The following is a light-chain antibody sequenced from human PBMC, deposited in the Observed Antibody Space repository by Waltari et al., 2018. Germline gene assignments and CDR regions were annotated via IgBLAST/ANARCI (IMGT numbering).Light chain of an antibody. V-gene: IGLV2-14*03. CDR3: CSYAGRSTWV. CDR1: STDDGDYHY. CDR2: DVT. J-gene: IGLJ3*02. Sequence: QSALTQPASVSGSPGQSINISCTAASTDDGDYHYVSWYQQIPGKAPKVIIYDVTKRPSGVSNRFSGSKSGNSASLSISGLQAEDEAHYYCCSYAGRSTWVFGGGTKVTVL.